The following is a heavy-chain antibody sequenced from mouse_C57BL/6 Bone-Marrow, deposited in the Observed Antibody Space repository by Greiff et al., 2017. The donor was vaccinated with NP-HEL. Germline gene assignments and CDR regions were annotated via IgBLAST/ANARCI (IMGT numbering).Heavy chain of an antibody. D-gene: IGHD1-1*01. CDR1: GFTFSSYA. CDR2: ISDGGSYT. CDR3: ARLLHLYFDY. J-gene: IGHJ2*01. Sequence: EVMLVESGGGLVKPGGSLKLSCAASGFTFSSYAMSWVRQTPEKRLEWVATISDGGSYTYYPDNVKGRFTISRDNAKNNLYLQMSNLKSEDTAMYYCARLLHLYFDYWVQGTTLTVSA. V-gene: IGHV5-4*03.